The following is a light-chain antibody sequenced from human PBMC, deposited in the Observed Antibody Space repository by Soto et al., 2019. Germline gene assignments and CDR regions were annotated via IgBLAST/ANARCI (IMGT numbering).Light chain of an antibody. CDR3: NSYTSSSTYV. J-gene: IGLJ1*01. CDR1: SSDVGGYKY. CDR2: EVA. V-gene: IGLV2-14*01. Sequence: QSALTQPPSVSASPGQSITISCTGTSSDVGGYKYVSWYQQLPGKAPKLILYEVANRPSGVSNRFSGSKSGNTASLTISGLQAEDEADYYCNSYTSSSTYVFGTGTKVTVL.